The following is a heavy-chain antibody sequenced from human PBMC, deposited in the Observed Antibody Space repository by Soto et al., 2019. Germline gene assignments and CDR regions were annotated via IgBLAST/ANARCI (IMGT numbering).Heavy chain of an antibody. CDR2: IYHSGSS. CDR1: GGSISSGTYY. V-gene: IGHV4-30-4*01. J-gene: IGHJ4*02. CDR3: ARDLFGTTVVYYFVY. Sequence: PSETLSLTCTVSGGSISSGTYYWSWIRQPPGKGLEWIGYIYHSGSSQYNPSLKSRVTISIDTSKNQFSLELRPVTSADTAAYYCARDLFGTTVVYYFVYWGPGRLVTVSS. D-gene: IGHD4-17*01.